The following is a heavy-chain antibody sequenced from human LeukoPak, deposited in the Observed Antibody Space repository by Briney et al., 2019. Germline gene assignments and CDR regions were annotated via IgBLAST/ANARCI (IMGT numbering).Heavy chain of an antibody. Sequence: PSETLSLTCSVSGGSVSSSSYYWGWIRQPPGKGLEWIGSIYYSGGTYYNPSLKSRVTMSMDTSMNHYSLKLRSVTAADTAVYYCARTLSDASPVATWGHGTLVTVSS. J-gene: IGHJ4*01. CDR3: ARTLSDASPVAT. CDR1: GGSVSSSSYY. D-gene: IGHD2-8*01. CDR2: IYYSGGT. V-gene: IGHV4-39*02.